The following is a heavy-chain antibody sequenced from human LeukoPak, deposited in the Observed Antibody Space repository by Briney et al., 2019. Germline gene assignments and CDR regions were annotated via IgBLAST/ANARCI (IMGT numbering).Heavy chain of an antibody. J-gene: IGHJ5*02. CDR3: ARGRMVRGVIKYARFDP. CDR1: GYTFTRYG. CDR2: IGAYNGNT. D-gene: IGHD3-10*01. Sequence: ASVKVSCKASGYTFTRYGISWVRQAPGQVLEWMGWIGAYNGNTNYAQKPQGRVTMTTDTSTSTAYMEMRSLRSDDTAVYYCARGRMVRGVIKYARFDPWGQGTLVTVSS. V-gene: IGHV1-18*01.